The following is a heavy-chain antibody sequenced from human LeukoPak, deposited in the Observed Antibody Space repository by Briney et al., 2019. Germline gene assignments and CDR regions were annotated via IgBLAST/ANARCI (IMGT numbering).Heavy chain of an antibody. CDR3: ARELRFMDV. CDR1: GGSFSGYY. Sequence: SETLSLTCAVYGGSFSGYYWSWIRQPPGKGLEWIGEINHSGSTNYNPSLKSRVTISVDTSKNQFSLKLSSVTAADTAVYYCARELRFMDVWGKGTTVTVSS. V-gene: IGHV4-34*01. CDR2: INHSGST. D-gene: IGHD3-3*01. J-gene: IGHJ6*04.